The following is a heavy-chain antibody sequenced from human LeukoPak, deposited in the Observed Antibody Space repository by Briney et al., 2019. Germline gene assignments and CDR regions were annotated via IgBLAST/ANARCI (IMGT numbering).Heavy chain of an antibody. CDR2: LYSVDST. CDR3: AREEVVLTPGGFDI. J-gene: IGHJ3*02. Sequence: GGSLRLSCAASGFSVSSNYMSWVRQAPGKGLEWVSVLYSVDSTSYADSVKGRFTISRDNSKNTLYLQMNSLRAEDTAVYYCAREEVVLTPGGFDIWGQGTMVTVSS. CDR1: GFSVSSNY. D-gene: IGHD2-15*01. V-gene: IGHV3-53*01.